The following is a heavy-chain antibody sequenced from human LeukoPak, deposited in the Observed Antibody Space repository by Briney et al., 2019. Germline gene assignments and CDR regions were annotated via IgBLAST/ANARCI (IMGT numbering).Heavy chain of an antibody. J-gene: IGHJ5*02. CDR2: ISYDGSNK. Sequence: GGSLRLSCAASGFTFSSYGMHWVRQAPGKGLEWVAVISYDGSNKYYADSVKGRFTISRDNSKNTLYLQMNSLRAEDTAVYYCARVDYSTGFDPWGQGTLVTVSS. CDR3: ARVDYSTGFDP. V-gene: IGHV3-30*03. CDR1: GFTFSSYG. D-gene: IGHD6-13*01.